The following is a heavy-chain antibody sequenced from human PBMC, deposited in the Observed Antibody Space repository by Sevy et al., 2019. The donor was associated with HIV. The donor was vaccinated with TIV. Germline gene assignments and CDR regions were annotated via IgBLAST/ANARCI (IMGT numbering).Heavy chain of an antibody. CDR1: GYTFTSYD. D-gene: IGHD6-6*01. J-gene: IGHJ6*02. V-gene: IGHV1-8*01. CDR2: MNPNSRNT. Sequence: AAVKVSCKASGYTFTSYDINWVRQATRQGLERRGWMNPNSRNTGYAQKFQGRVTMTRNTSISTAYMELSSLSSEDTAVYYWARDGSARGYYYYYYGMDVWGQGTTVTVSS. CDR3: ARDGSARGYYYYYYGMDV.